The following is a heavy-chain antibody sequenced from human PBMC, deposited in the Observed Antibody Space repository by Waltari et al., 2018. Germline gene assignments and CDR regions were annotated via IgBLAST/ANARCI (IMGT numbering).Heavy chain of an antibody. V-gene: IGHV3-7*01. CDR2: LKDDGSQK. J-gene: IGHJ4*02. CDR3: AREPSGFEN. CDR1: GFSFSSFW. D-gene: IGHD1-26*01. Sequence: EVQLVESGGGLVQPGGSLRLACAASGFSFSSFWMSWVRQAPGKGLEWVANLKDDGSQKYYVDSVKGRFTISRDNAKNSLYLQMNSLRAEDTALDYCAREPSGFENWGQGTLVTVSS.